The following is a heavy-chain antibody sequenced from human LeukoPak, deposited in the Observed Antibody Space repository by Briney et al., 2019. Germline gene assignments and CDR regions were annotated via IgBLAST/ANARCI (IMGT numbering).Heavy chain of an antibody. V-gene: IGHV1-2*02. D-gene: IGHD3-22*01. CDR3: ARERADYYDSSGYYDY. Sequence: GASVKVSCKASGYTFTGYYMHWVRQAPGQGLECMGWINPNSGGTNYAQKFQGRVDMTRGTSISTAYMELSRLRSDDTAVYYCARERADYYDSSGYYDYWGQGTLVTVSS. CDR1: GYTFTGYY. J-gene: IGHJ4*02. CDR2: INPNSGGT.